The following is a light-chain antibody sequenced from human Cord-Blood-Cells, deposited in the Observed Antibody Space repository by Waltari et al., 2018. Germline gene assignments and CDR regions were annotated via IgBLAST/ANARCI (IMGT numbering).Light chain of an antibody. CDR1: QSISSY. CDR2: AAS. Sequence: DIQMTQTPSSLSASVGDRVTITCRASQSISSYLNWYQQKPGKAPKLLIYAASSLQSGVPSSFSGSGSGTDFSLPISSLQPEDFATYYCQQSYSTPGTFGQGTKVEIK. J-gene: IGKJ1*01. CDR3: QQSYSTPGT. V-gene: IGKV1-39*01.